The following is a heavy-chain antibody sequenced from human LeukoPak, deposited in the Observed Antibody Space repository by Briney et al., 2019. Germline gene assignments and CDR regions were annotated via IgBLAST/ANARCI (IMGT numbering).Heavy chain of an antibody. J-gene: IGHJ4*02. CDR3: AKSRAGRGVFDY. CDR1: GFTFSSYW. Sequence: GGSLRLSCAASGFTFSSYWMHWVRQAPGKGLVWVSRINSDGSSTSYADSVKGRFTISRDNSKNTLYLQMNSLRAEDTAVYYCAKSRAGRGVFDYWGQGTLVTVSS. CDR2: INSDGSST. D-gene: IGHD3-10*01. V-gene: IGHV3-74*01.